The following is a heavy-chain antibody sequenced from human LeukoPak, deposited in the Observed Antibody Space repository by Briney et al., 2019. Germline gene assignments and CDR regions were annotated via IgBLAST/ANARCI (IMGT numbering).Heavy chain of an antibody. J-gene: IGHJ4*01. Sequence: PSETLSLTCTFTSDSTSGSYFYWGWVRQPPGKGLEWIGSIYLTGSTSYNSSLKSRLTKSLDTSSDQFSLKLSSVTAADTAVYYCARLGDSGYYADFWGQEPWSPSPQ. D-gene: IGHD3-22*01. CDR2: IYLTGST. CDR3: ARLGDSGYYADF. V-gene: IGHV4-39*01. CDR1: SDSTSGSYFY.